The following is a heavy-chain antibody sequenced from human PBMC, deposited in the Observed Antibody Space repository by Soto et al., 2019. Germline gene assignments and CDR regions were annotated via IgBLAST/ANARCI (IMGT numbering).Heavy chain of an antibody. CDR3: AQRPMTILLSYFVL. Sequence: EVQLLESGGGLVQPGGSLRLACVASEFTFSTYDMSWVRQAPGKGLEWVSVICGSGDSPYYADFVKGRFTISRDNPKNTLSIQMNNVLADGPAVYYCAQRPMTILLSYFVLWGRGTLVTVSS. CDR1: EFTFSTYD. CDR2: ICGSGDSP. J-gene: IGHJ2*01. D-gene: IGHD3-3*01. V-gene: IGHV3-23*01.